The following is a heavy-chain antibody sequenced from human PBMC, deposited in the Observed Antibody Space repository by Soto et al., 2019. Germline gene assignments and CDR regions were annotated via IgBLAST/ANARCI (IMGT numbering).Heavy chain of an antibody. V-gene: IGHV4-59*08. CDR2: IYYSGST. CDR3: ARLTPPNYDFWSGYYTNYYYYYMDV. D-gene: IGHD3-3*01. J-gene: IGHJ6*03. Sequence: SETLSLTCTVSGGSISSYYWSWIRQPPGKGLEWIGYIYYSGSTNYNPSLKSRVTISVDTSKNQFSLKLSSVTAADTAVYYCARLTPPNYDFWSGYYTNYYYYYMDVWGKGTTVTVS. CDR1: GGSISSYY.